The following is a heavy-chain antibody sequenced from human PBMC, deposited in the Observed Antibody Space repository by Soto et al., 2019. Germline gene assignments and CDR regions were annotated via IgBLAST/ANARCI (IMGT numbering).Heavy chain of an antibody. CDR1: GFTFDDNA. CDR3: VRYCGTTLCNGVATRTFDY. J-gene: IGHJ4*02. Sequence: GGSLRLSCAVSGFTFDDNAMHWVRQAPEKGLEWVSGINWKSDIGYADSVKGRFTISRDNAENSLYLQMNSLRDEDTALYYCVRYCGTTLCNGVATRTFDYWGQGTLVTVSS. D-gene: IGHD2-2*01. V-gene: IGHV3-9*01. CDR2: INWKSDI.